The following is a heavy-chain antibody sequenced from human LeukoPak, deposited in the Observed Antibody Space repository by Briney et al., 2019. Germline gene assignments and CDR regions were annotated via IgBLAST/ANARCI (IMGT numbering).Heavy chain of an antibody. CDR3: ARGPTAYYFDY. CDR2: IYYSGST. CDR1: GGSISSYY. J-gene: IGHJ4*02. V-gene: IGHV4-59*01. Sequence: SETLSLTCTVSGGSISSYYWSWIRQPPGKGLEWIGYIYYSGSTNYNPSLKSRVTISVDTSKNQFSLKLSSVTAADTAVYYCARGPTAYYFDYWGQGTLVTVSS.